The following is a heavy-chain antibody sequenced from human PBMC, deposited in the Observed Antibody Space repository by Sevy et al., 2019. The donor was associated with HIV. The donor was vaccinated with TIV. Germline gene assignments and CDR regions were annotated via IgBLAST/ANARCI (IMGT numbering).Heavy chain of an antibody. CDR2: IQCDGNNK. J-gene: IGHJ4*02. V-gene: IGHV3-30*02. CDR3: AKDPLISLGADLFDY. Sequence: GESLKISCVASGFTFSTYGMHWVRQAPGKGLEWVTFIQCDGNNKYYADSVKGRFTISRDNAKNTLYLQMNSLRTEDTAVYYCAKDPLISLGADLFDYWGQGTLVTVSS. CDR1: GFTFSTYG. D-gene: IGHD7-27*01.